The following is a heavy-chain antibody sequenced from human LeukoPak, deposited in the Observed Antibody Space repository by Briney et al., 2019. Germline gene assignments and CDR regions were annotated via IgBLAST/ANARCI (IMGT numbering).Heavy chain of an antibody. V-gene: IGHV4-39*01. D-gene: IGHD2-2*02. Sequence: PSKTRSLTCTLSGASVSSSNYYWGWIRQPPGKGLEWVGTFFYSGSPYYHRHLKSRVAMSVDTSKNRFSLKLISVTVADTAVYYCASLFYTWGIDYWGQGTLVTVSS. J-gene: IGHJ4*02. CDR2: FFYSGSP. CDR1: GASVSSSNYY. CDR3: ASLFYTWGIDY.